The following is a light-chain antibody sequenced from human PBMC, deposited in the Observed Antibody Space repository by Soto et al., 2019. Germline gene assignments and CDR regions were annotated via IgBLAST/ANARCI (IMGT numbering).Light chain of an antibody. J-gene: IGKJ1*01. Sequence: EIVWTQSPGTLSLSPGERATLSGRGSQSVSSSYLVWHQQKPGQAPRLLIYAASRRATGIPDRFSGSGSGTEFTLTISSLQPDDFATYYCQQYNSYSRTFGQGTKVDI. V-gene: IGKV3-20*01. CDR3: QQYNSYSRT. CDR2: AAS. CDR1: QSVSSSY.